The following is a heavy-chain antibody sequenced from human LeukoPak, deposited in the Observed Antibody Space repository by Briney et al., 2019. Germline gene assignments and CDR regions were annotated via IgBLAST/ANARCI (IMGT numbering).Heavy chain of an antibody. J-gene: IGHJ4*02. D-gene: IGHD5-12*01. V-gene: IGHV3-23*01. CDR2: ISGSGGST. CDR1: GFTFSNYA. CDR3: AKDAARGYSGYYGGYYFDY. Sequence: PGGSLRLSCAASGFTFSNYAMSWVRQAPGKGLEWVSAISGSGGSTYYADSVKGRFTISRDNSKNTLYLQMNSLRAEDTAVYYCAKDAARGYSGYYGGYYFDYWGQGTLVTVSS.